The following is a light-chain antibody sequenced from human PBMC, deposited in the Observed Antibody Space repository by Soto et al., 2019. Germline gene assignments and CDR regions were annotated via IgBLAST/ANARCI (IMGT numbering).Light chain of an antibody. CDR2: GAS. J-gene: IGKJ1*01. Sequence: EIVMTQSPATLSVSPGERATLSCRASQSFSGSLACYQQKPGQAPRLLIYGASNGATGIPDRFSGSGSGTDFTLTISRLEPEDFAVYYCQQYGSSGTFGQGTKVDIK. V-gene: IGKV3-20*01. CDR3: QQYGSSGT. CDR1: QSFSGS.